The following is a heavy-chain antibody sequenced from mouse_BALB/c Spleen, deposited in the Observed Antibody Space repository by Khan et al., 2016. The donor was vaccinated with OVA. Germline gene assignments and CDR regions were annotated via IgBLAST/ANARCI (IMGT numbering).Heavy chain of an antibody. J-gene: IGHJ4*01. CDR2: IRYSGST. Sequence: EVQLQESGPGLVKPSQSLSLTCTVTGYSITSNYAWNWIRQFPGNQLAWMGFIRYSGSTNYNSSLNSRISITRDTSKTQFFLQLNSVTTEDTATYYCARGNYYGYAMDYWGQGTSITVSS. CDR1: GYSITSNYA. V-gene: IGHV3-2*02. CDR3: ARGNYYGYAMDY. D-gene: IGHD1-1*01.